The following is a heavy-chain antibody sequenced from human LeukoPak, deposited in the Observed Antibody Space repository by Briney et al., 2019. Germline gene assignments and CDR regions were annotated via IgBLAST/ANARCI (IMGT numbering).Heavy chain of an antibody. CDR1: GFAFSGYA. CDR3: AKEDMQWEPETTDAFDI. CDR2: ISGSGGST. J-gene: IGHJ3*02. D-gene: IGHD1-26*01. V-gene: IGHV3-23*01. Sequence: GGSLRLSCAASGFAFSGYAMSWVRQAPGKGLEWVSAISGSGGSTYYADSVKGRFTISRDNSKNTLYLQMNSLRAEDTAVYYCAKEDMQWEPETTDAFDIWGQGTMVTVSS.